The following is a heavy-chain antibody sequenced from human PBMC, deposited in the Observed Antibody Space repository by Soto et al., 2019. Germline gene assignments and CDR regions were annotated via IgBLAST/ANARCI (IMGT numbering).Heavy chain of an antibody. D-gene: IGHD2-21*02. V-gene: IGHV3-23*01. CDR2: ISGSGGST. CDR1: GFTFSSYA. Sequence: GGSLRLSCAASGFTFSSYAMSWVRQAPGKGLEWVSAISGSGGSTYYADSVKGRFTISRDNSKNTLYLQMNSLRAEDTAVYYCAKDPAYCGGDCYPTGGYFDLWGRGTLVTVSS. J-gene: IGHJ2*01. CDR3: AKDPAYCGGDCYPTGGYFDL.